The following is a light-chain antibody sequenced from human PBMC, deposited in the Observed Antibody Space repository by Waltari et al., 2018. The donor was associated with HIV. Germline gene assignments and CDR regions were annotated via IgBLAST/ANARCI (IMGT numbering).Light chain of an antibody. Sequence: QSALTQPASVSGSPGQSITISCPGTSSDIGGHYSVSWYQQLPGKAPKLMIYAVTYRPSGVSNRFSGSKSGNTASLTISGLQGEDEADYYCLSYTITNTLVFGGGTKLTVL. CDR1: SSDIGGHYS. J-gene: IGLJ3*02. CDR2: AVT. CDR3: LSYTITNTLV. V-gene: IGLV2-14*01.